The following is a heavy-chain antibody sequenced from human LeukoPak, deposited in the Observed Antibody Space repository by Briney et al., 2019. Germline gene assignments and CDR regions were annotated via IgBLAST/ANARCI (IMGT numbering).Heavy chain of an antibody. V-gene: IGHV3-23*01. J-gene: IGHJ4*02. CDR3: AQISVDTSRNRWADFDS. D-gene: IGHD5-18*01. CDR2: LNYIRGHT. Sequence: GGSLRLSCAASGFTFSTYAMTWLHQAPGKGLEGVSALNYIRGHTYYAHSVKGRFTISRDNSKNMFYVQMNSLRGEDRAIYYCAQISVDTSRNRWADFDSWGQGILVTVSS. CDR1: GFTFSTYA.